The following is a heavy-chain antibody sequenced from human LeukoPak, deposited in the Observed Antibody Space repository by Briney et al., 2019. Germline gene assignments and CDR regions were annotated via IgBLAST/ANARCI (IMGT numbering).Heavy chain of an antibody. V-gene: IGHV4-59*12. CDR3: ARESVRPYFDY. J-gene: IGHJ4*02. CDR2: IYHSGST. D-gene: IGHD2-8*01. CDR1: GGSISTYY. Sequence: SETLSLTCTVSGGSISTYYWTWIRQPPGKGLEWIGYIYHSGSTNYNPSLKSRVTISVDTSKDQFSLKLSSVTAADTGVYYCARESVRPYFDYWGQGTLVTVSS.